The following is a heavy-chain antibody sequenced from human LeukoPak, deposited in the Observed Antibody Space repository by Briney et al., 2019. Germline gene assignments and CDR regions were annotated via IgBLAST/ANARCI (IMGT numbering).Heavy chain of an antibody. D-gene: IGHD3-22*01. CDR1: GDSVSSNSAA. CDR2: TYYRSKWYN. J-gene: IGHJ4*02. V-gene: IGHV6-1*01. CDR3: ARDSYYYDSSGYSPSYFDY. Sequence: SQTLSLTCAISGDSVSSNSAAWNWIRQSPSRGLEWLGRTYYRSKWYNDYAVSVKSRITINPDTSKNQFSLQLNSVTPEDTAVYYCARDSYYYDSSGYSPSYFDYWGQGTLVTVSS.